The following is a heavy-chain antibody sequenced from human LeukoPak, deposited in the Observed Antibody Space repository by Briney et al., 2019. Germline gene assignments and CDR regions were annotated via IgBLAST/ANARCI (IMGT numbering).Heavy chain of an antibody. Sequence: ASVKVSCKASGGTFSSYAISWVRQAPGQGLVWLGGIIPIFGTANYAQKFQGRVTITTDESTSTAYMELSSLRSEDTAVYYCARVWDYSNYDSWNWFDPWGQGTLVTVSS. CDR1: GGTFSSYA. J-gene: IGHJ5*02. V-gene: IGHV1-69*05. CDR2: IIPIFGTA. D-gene: IGHD4-11*01. CDR3: ARVWDYSNYDSWNWFDP.